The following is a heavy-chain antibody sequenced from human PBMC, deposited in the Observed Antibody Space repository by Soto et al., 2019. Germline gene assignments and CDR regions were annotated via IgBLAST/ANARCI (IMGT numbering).Heavy chain of an antibody. D-gene: IGHD3-10*01. CDR2: ISSSSSYI. CDR3: ARGGSYGSGSRYYYYMDV. Sequence: PGGSLRLSCAASGFTFSSYSMNWVRQAPGKGLEWVSSISSSSSYIYYADSVKGRFTISRDNAKNSLYLQMNSLRAEDTAVYYCARGGSYGSGSRYYYYMDVWGKGTTVTVSS. J-gene: IGHJ6*03. CDR1: GFTFSSYS. V-gene: IGHV3-21*01.